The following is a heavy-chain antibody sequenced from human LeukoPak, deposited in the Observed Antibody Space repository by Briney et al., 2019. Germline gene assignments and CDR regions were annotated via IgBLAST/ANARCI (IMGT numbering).Heavy chain of an antibody. CDR2: INHSGST. Sequence: SETLSLTCAVYGGSFSGYYWSWIRQPPGKGLEWIGEINHSGSTNYNPSLKSRVTISVDTSKNQFSLKLNSVTAADTAVYYCARDRGIAAAADAFDIWGQGTMVTVSS. D-gene: IGHD6-13*01. CDR1: GGSFSGYY. J-gene: IGHJ3*02. V-gene: IGHV4-34*01. CDR3: ARDRGIAAAADAFDI.